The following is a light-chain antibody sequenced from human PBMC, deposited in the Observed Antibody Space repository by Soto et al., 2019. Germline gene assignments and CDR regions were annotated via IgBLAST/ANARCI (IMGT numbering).Light chain of an antibody. CDR3: QQYGGSPWT. CDR2: GAS. V-gene: IGKV3-20*01. Sequence: EIVLTQSPGTLSLSPGERATLSCRASQSVSNSYLAWYQQKPGQAPRLLIYGASSRATGIPDRFIGSGSGTNFALTTSRLEPEDFAVYHCQQYGGSPWTFGQGTKVEIK. J-gene: IGKJ1*01. CDR1: QSVSNSY.